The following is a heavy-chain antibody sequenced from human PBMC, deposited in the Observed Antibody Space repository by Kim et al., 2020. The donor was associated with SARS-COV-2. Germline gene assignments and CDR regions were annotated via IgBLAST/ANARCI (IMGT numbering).Heavy chain of an antibody. CDR3: ARGGGSGVYHG. CDR1: GGSISSYY. CDR2: FYYSGST. Sequence: SETLSLTCTVSGGSISSYYWSWIRQPPGKGLEWIGYFYYSGSTNYNPSLKSRATISIDTSKNQFSLRLSSVTAADTAVYYCARGGGSGVYHGWGQGDLVT. J-gene: IGHJ1*01. D-gene: IGHD2-15*01. V-gene: IGHV4-59*12.